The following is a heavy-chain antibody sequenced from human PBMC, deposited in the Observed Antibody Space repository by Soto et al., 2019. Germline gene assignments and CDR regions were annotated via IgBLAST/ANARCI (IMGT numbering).Heavy chain of an antibody. Sequence: SGPTLVNPTQTLTLTCTFSGFSLSTSGVGVGWIRQPPGKALEWLALINWDDDKRYSPSLKSRLTTTKDTSKNQVVLTMTNMDPVDTATYYCAHHPDIKEYGAGHFDYWSQGTLVTVSS. CDR1: GFSLSTSGVG. D-gene: IGHD2-15*01. CDR2: INWDDDK. V-gene: IGHV2-5*02. J-gene: IGHJ4*02. CDR3: AHHPDIKEYGAGHFDY.